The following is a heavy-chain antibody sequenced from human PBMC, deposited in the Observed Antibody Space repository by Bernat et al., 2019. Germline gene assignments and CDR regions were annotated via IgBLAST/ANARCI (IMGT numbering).Heavy chain of an antibody. CDR1: GFTFSSYA. CDR3: ARGAEELWLEQCLDY. D-gene: IGHD6-19*01. Sequence: QVQLVESGGGVVQPGRSLRLSCAASGFTFSSYAMHWVRQAPGKGLEWVAVISYDGSNKYYADSVKGRFTISRDNSKNTLCLQMNSLRAEDTAVYYCARGAEELWLEQCLDYWGQGTLVTVSS. J-gene: IGHJ4*02. V-gene: IGHV3-30-3*01. CDR2: ISYDGSNK.